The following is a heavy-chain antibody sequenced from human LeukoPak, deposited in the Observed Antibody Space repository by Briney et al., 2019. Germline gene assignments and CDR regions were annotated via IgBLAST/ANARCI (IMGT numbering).Heavy chain of an antibody. CDR1: GLTFSNYA. Sequence: GGSLRLSCAASGLTFSNYAMSWVRQAPGRGLEWVSVIGGSGDTTHYPDSVKGRFTISRDNAKNSLYLQMNSLRAEDTAVYYCAREDRDGYNRVDSWGQGTLVTVSS. V-gene: IGHV3-23*01. CDR3: AREDRDGYNRVDS. J-gene: IGHJ4*02. D-gene: IGHD5-24*01. CDR2: IGGSGDTT.